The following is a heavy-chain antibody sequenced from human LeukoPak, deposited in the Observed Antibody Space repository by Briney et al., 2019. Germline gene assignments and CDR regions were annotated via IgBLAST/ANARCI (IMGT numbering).Heavy chain of an antibody. CDR1: GGSFSGYY. CDR2: INHSGST. V-gene: IGHV4-34*01. J-gene: IGHJ5*02. Sequence: SETLSLTCAVYGGSFSGYYWSWIRQPPGKGPEWIGEINHSGSTNYNPSLKSRVTISVDTSKNQFSLKLSSVTAADTAVYYCAREKIRRDYYGSGSYSWFDPWGQGTLVTVSS. CDR3: AREKIRRDYYGSGSYSWFDP. D-gene: IGHD3-10*01.